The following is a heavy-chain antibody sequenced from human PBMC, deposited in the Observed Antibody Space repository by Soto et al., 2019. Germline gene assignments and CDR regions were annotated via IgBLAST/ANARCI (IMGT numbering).Heavy chain of an antibody. V-gene: IGHV3-9*01. CDR2: ISWNSGSI. Sequence: SGGSLRLSCAASGFTFDDYAMHWVRQAPGKGLEWVSGISWNSGSIGYADSVKGRFTISRDNAKNSLYLQMNSLRAEDTALYYCASLGSSSSKDGMDVWGQGTTVTVSS. D-gene: IGHD6-6*01. CDR1: GFTFDDYA. J-gene: IGHJ6*02. CDR3: ASLGSSSSKDGMDV.